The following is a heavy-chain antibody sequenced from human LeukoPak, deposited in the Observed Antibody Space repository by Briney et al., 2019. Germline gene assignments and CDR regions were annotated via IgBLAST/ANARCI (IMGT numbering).Heavy chain of an antibody. CDR1: GYSISSGYY. V-gene: IGHV4-38-2*02. Sequence: SETLSLTCTVSGYSISSGYYWGWIRQPPGKGLEWIGSIYHSGSTYYNPSLKSRVTISVDTSKNQFSLKLSSVTAADTAVYYCARGTCSGLVRYYFDYWGQGTLVTVSS. D-gene: IGHD6-19*01. CDR2: IYHSGST. J-gene: IGHJ4*02. CDR3: ARGTCSGLVRYYFDY.